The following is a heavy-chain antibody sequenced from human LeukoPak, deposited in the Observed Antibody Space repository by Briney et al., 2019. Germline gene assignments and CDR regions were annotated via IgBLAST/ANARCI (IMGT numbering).Heavy chain of an antibody. Sequence: GGSLRLSCAASGFTFSSWYMYWVRQRPGKGLEWLCRITSDGSTSYYADSVRGRFTISRDNVKNTLYLQMNSLTDEDTAVYYCASPKPDYWGQGTLVTVSS. V-gene: IGHV3-74*01. CDR3: ASPKPDY. CDR1: GFTFSSWY. J-gene: IGHJ4*02. CDR2: ITSDGSTS.